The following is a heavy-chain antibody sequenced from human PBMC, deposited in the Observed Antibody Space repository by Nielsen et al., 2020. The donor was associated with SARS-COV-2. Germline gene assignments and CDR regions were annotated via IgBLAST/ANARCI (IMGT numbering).Heavy chain of an antibody. D-gene: IGHD3-10*01. CDR2: IYSGGST. V-gene: IGHV3-66*01. J-gene: IGHJ4*02. Sequence: GESLKISCAASTFTFSSFTLSWVRQAPGKGLEWVSVIYSGGSTNYADSVKGRFTISRDSSKNTLYLQMNSLRAEDTAVYYCASPFYDSGSLNYWGQGTLVTVSS. CDR1: TFTFSSFT. CDR3: ASPFYDSGSLNY.